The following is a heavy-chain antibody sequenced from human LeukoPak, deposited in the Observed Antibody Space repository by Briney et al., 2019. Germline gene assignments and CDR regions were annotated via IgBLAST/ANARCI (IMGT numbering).Heavy chain of an antibody. CDR1: GYTFTSYY. CDR3: ARVRGYCSGGSCRGGFDY. V-gene: IGHV1-46*01. Sequence: ASVKVSCKASGYTFTSYYMHWVRQAPGQGLEWMGIINPSGGSTSYAQKFQGRVTMTRETSTSTVYMELSSLRSEDTAVYYCARVRGYCSGGSCRGGFDYWGQGTLVTVSS. D-gene: IGHD2-15*01. CDR2: INPSGGST. J-gene: IGHJ4*02.